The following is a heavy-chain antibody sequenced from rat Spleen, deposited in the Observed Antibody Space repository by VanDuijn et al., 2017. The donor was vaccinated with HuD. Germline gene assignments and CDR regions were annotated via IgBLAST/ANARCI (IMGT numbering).Heavy chain of an antibody. CDR2: ITKDGGSL. J-gene: IGHJ3*01. CDR1: GFTFNNYW. CDR3: ARMNYYDGTYY. Sequence: EVQLVESGGGLVQPGTSLKLSCVASGFTFNNYWLSWVRQTPGKGLDWIASITKDGGSLFYRDSVKGRFTISRDNAKSTLYLQMDSLRSEDTATYYCARMNYYDGTYYWGQGTLVTVSS. D-gene: IGHD1-12*02. V-gene: IGHV5-31*01.